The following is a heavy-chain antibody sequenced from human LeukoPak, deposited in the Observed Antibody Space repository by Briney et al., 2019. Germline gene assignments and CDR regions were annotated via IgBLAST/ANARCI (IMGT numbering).Heavy chain of an antibody. J-gene: IGHJ4*02. V-gene: IGHV3-21*01. CDR3: VRDDYSGTYSFDY. Sequence: GGSLRLPCVASAFTFSTYTMNWVRQPPGKGLEWVSSISSSSGYIYYADSVRGRFTISRDNARNSLYLQMNSLRAEDTAVYYCVRDDYSGTYSFDYWGQGTLVTVSS. CDR1: AFTFSTYT. CDR2: ISSSSGYI. D-gene: IGHD1-26*01.